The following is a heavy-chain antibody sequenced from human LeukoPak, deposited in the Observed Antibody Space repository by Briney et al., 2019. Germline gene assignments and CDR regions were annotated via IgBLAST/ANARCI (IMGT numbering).Heavy chain of an antibody. Sequence: PGGSLRLSCAASGFTFSSYAMHWVRQAPGKGLEWVAVISYDGSNKYYADSVKGRFTISRDNSKNTLYLQMNSLRAEDTVVYYCARRWGSGSHYWGQGTLVTVSS. CDR2: ISYDGSNK. CDR1: GFTFSSYA. CDR3: ARRWGSGSHY. D-gene: IGHD2-21*01. V-gene: IGHV3-30-3*01. J-gene: IGHJ4*02.